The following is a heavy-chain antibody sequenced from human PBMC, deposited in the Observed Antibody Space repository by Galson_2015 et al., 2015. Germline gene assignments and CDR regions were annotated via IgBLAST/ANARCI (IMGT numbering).Heavy chain of an antibody. D-gene: IGHD5-12*01. J-gene: IGHJ3*02. CDR3: ARGGGYDQFSDAFDI. V-gene: IGHV4-34*01. CDR2: INHSGST. CDR1: GGSFSGYY. Sequence: ETLSLTCAVYGGSFSGYYWSWIRQPPGKGLEWIGEINHSGSTNYNPSLKSRVTISVDTSKNQFSLKLSSVTAADTAVYYCARGGGYDQFSDAFDIWGQGTMVTVSS.